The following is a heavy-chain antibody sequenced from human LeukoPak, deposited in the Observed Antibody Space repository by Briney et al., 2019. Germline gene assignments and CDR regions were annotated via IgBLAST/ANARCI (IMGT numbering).Heavy chain of an antibody. J-gene: IGHJ6*03. CDR2: ISGSGGST. Sequence: GGSLRLSCSASGFTFSTYAMTWVRQAPGKGLEWVSSISGSGGSTSYADSVRGRFTISRDNSKDTLYLQMNSLRDEDTAIYYCTKLAGIAVAARNYYMDVWGRGTTVTVSS. V-gene: IGHV3-23*01. CDR1: GFTFSTYA. D-gene: IGHD6-19*01. CDR3: TKLAGIAVAARNYYMDV.